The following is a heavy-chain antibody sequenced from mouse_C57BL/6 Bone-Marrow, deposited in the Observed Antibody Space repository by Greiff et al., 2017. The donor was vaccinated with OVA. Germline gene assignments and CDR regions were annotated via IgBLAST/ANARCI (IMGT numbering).Heavy chain of an antibody. D-gene: IGHD1-1*01. J-gene: IGHJ1*03. CDR2: ISNGGGST. CDR1: GFTFSDYY. V-gene: IGHV5-12*01. CDR3: ARRDGSSPHWYFDV. Sequence: EVKVEESGGGLVQPGGSLKLSCAASGFTFSDYYMYWVRQTPEKRLEWVAYISNGGGSTYYPDTVKGRFTISRDNAKNTLYLQMSRLKSEDTAMYYCARRDGSSPHWYFDVWGTGTTVTVSS.